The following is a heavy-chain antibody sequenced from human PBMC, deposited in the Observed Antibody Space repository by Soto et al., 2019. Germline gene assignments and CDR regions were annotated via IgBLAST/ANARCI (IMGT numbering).Heavy chain of an antibody. V-gene: IGHV4-34*01. D-gene: IGHD6-6*01. CDR3: ARGGLTARHNWFDP. Sequence: PSETLSLTCAVYGGSFSSYYWSWIRQPPGKGLEWIGEINHSGSTNYNPSLKSRVTISVDTSKNQFSLKLSSVTAADTAVYYCARGGLTARHNWFDPWGQGTLVTVSS. J-gene: IGHJ5*02. CDR2: INHSGST. CDR1: GGSFSSYY.